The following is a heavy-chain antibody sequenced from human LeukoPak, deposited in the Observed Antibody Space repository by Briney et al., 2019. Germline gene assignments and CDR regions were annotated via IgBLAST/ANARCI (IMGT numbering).Heavy chain of an antibody. J-gene: IGHJ4*02. D-gene: IGHD5-24*01. CDR2: IYYSGST. CDR1: GGSVSSGSYY. CDR3: ARGREMATIGYFDY. V-gene: IGHV4-61*01. Sequence: SETLSLTCTVSGGSVSSGSYYWSWIRQPPGKGLEWIGYIYYSGSTNYNPSLKSRVTISVDTFKNQFSLKLSSVTAADTAVYYCARGREMATIGYFDYWGQGTLVTVSS.